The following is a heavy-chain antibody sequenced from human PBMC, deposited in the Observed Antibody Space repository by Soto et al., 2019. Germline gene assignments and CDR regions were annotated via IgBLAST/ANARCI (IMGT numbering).Heavy chain of an antibody. CDR2: ISAYNGNT. J-gene: IGHJ4*02. Sequence: ASVKVSCKASGYTFTSYGISWVRRAPGQGLEWMGWISAYNGNTNYAQKLQGRVTMTTDTSTSTAYMELRSLRSDDTAVYYCARGGRRYSSSWYGYWGQGTLVTVSS. D-gene: IGHD6-13*01. CDR1: GYTFTSYG. V-gene: IGHV1-18*01. CDR3: ARGGRRYSSSWYGY.